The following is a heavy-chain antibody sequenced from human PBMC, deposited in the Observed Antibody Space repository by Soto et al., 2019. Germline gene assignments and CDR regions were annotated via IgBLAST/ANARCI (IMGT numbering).Heavy chain of an antibody. J-gene: IGHJ4*02. CDR2: ISGYNGDT. CDR3: ARLAAAGNGMRY. CDR1: GYTFSSYG. D-gene: IGHD6-13*01. V-gene: IGHV1-18*01. Sequence: ASVKVSCKTSGYTFSSYGINWVRQAPEEGLDWVGWISGYNGDTDYAQRFHGRVTLTTDTSTRTAYMELRSLSSDDTAVYYCARLAAAGNGMRYWGQGTQVTVSS.